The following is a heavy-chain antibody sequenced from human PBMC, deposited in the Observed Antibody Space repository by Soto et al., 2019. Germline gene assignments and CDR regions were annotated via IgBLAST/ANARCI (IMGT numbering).Heavy chain of an antibody. Sequence: QVQLVQSGAEVKKPGSSVKVSCKASGGTFSSYTISWVRQAPGQGLEWMGRIIPILGIANYAQKFQGRVTITTAKFTSIDYMELSSLRTEETGVYYCAGVRGGAVYSGMDVWGQGITVTVS. V-gene: IGHV1-69*02. D-gene: IGHD3-10*01. J-gene: IGHJ6*02. CDR3: AGVRGGAVYSGMDV. CDR1: GGTFSSYT. CDR2: IIPILGIA.